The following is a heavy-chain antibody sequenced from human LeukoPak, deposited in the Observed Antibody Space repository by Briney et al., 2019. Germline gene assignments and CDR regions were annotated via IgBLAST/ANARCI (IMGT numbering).Heavy chain of an antibody. CDR1: GYTFTAYG. V-gene: IGHV1-18*01. Sequence: ASVNVSCKASGYTFTAYGIHWVRPAPGQGLEWMGWISAYNGDTNYAQKLQGRVTMTTDTSTSTAYLEVRSLRSDDTAVYYCARGGRGAAAVLAWGYGGQGTGVIVSA. CDR3: ARGGRGAAAVLAWGY. J-gene: IGHJ4*02. CDR2: ISAYNGDT. D-gene: IGHD6-13*01.